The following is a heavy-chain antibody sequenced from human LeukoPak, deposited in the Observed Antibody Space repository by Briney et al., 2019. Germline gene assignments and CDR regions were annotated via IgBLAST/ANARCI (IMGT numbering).Heavy chain of an antibody. J-gene: IGHJ4*02. V-gene: IGHV1-69*13. D-gene: IGHD3-16*01. CDR3: ARAPKGGSYFGY. CDR1: GGTFSSYA. Sequence: SVKVSCKASGGTFSSYAISGVRQAPGQGLEWMGGIIPIFGTANYAQKFQGRVTITADESTSTAYMELSSLRSEDTAVYYCARAPKGGSYFGYWGQGTLVTVSS. CDR2: IIPIFGTA.